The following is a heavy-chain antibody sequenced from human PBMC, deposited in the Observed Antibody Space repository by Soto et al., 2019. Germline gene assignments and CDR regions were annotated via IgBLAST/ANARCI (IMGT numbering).Heavy chain of an antibody. CDR2: ISSSSSYI. V-gene: IGHV3-21*01. CDR1: GFTFSSYS. J-gene: IGHJ4*02. Sequence: GGSLRLSCAASGFTFSSYSMNWVRQAPGKGLEWVSSISSSSSYIYYADSVKGRFTIPRDNAKNSLYLQMNSLRAEDTAVYYCARMATMVRGVTIDYWGQGTLVTVSS. D-gene: IGHD3-10*01. CDR3: ARMATMVRGVTIDY.